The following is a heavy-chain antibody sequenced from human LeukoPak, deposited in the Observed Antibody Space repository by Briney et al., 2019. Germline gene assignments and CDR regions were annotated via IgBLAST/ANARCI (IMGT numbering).Heavy chain of an antibody. CDR1: GFTFSSFW. V-gene: IGHV3-74*01. CDR2: INTDGSST. Sequence: GGSLRLSCAASGFTFSSFWMYWVRQAPGKGLVWVSRINTDGSSTTYADSVKGRFTISRDNAKNTLFLQMNSLRAEDTAVYYCAKGRELRKRIFDYWGQGTLVTVSS. J-gene: IGHJ4*02. D-gene: IGHD1-26*01. CDR3: AKGRELRKRIFDY.